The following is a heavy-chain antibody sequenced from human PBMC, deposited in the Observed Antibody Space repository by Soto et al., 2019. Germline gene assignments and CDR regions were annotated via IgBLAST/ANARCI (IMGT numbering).Heavy chain of an antibody. J-gene: IGHJ6*03. Sequence: QVQLVQSGAEVKKPGASGKVSCKASGYTFTNYDINWVRQATGQGLEWMGWINPYSGNRGYAQKFQGRVTMTRSTSESTAYMELTSLMSEDTAVYYCASALAEPSGGEYGYSYNMDVWGKGTTVTVSS. CDR1: GYTFTNYD. V-gene: IGHV1-8*01. CDR3: ASALAEPSGGEYGYSYNMDV. D-gene: IGHD4-17*01. CDR2: INPYSGNR.